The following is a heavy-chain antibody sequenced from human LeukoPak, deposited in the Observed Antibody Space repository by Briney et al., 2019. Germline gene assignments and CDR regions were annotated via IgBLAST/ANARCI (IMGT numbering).Heavy chain of an antibody. CDR2: IDHSESS. D-gene: IGHD6-6*01. V-gene: IGHV4-34*01. J-gene: IGHJ6*03. CDR3: ASVIAAHYYYYYMDV. Sequence: PSETLSLTCAVYGGSFSGYQWSWIRQSPGKGLEWIGEIDHSESSKYNPSLKNRVTISIDTSKNQFSLKLSSVTAADTAVYYCASVIAAHYYYYYMDVWGKGTTVTVSS. CDR1: GGSFSGYQ.